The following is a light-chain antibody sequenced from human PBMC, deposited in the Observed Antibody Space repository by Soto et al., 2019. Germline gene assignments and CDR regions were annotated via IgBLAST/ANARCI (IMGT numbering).Light chain of an antibody. J-gene: IGKJ1*01. CDR3: QQYVGSSRT. CDR1: RTVDSTY. CDR2: AVS. Sequence: EIVFAQSPGTLCMSPGERATLSCTASRTVDSTYLAWYQQKPGQAPRLLIYAVSDRATGTPDRFSGSGSGTDFTLTISRLEPEDFAVYYCQQYVGSSRTFGQGTKVDI. V-gene: IGKV3-20*01.